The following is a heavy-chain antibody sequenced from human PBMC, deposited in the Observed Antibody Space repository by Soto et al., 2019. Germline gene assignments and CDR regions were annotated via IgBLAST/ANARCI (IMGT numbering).Heavy chain of an antibody. V-gene: IGHV1-3*01. CDR1: GYTFTSYA. CDR2: INAGNGNT. D-gene: IGHD4-4*01. Sequence: VQLVQSGAEVKKPGASVKVSCKASGYTFTSYAMHWVRQAPGQRLEWMGWINAGNGNTKYSQKFQGRVTITRDTSASTAYMELSSLRSEDTAVYYCARGSPATVSLWFDPWGQGTLVTVSS. J-gene: IGHJ5*02. CDR3: ARGSPATVSLWFDP.